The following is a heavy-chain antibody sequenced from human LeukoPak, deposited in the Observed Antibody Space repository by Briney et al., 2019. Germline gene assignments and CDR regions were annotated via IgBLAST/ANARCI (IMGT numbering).Heavy chain of an antibody. CDR2: INPNSGGT. CDR3: ARAHDSSGYTDY. V-gene: IGHV1-2*02. Sequence: GASVKVSCKASGYTFTGYYMDWVRQAPGQGLEWMGRINPNSGGTNYAQKFQGRVTMTGDTSTSTAYMELSRLRSDDTAVYYCARAHDSSGYTDYWGQGTLVTVSA. J-gene: IGHJ4*02. CDR1: GYTFTGYY. D-gene: IGHD3-22*01.